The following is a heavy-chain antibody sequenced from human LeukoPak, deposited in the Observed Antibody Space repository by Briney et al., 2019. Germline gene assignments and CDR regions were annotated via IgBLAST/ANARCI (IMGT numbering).Heavy chain of an antibody. CDR3: AREQAGTSGWYTLDY. D-gene: IGHD6-13*01. CDR2: FSRRGTT. J-gene: IGHJ4*02. Sequence: GGSLRLSCAASGFTFSPYAMDWVRQAPGKGLQWVSAFSRRGTTHYADSVKGRFTISRDNSKNEVYLRMNSLRVDDTGIYYCAREQAGTSGWYTLDYWGQGTVVTVSS. V-gene: IGHV3-23*01. CDR1: GFTFSPYA.